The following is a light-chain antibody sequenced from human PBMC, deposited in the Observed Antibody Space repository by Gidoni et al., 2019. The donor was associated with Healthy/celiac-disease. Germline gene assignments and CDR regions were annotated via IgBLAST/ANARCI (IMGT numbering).Light chain of an antibody. Sequence: QSALNQPPSASGSPGQSVTISCTGTSSDVGGYNYVSWYQQHPGKAPKLMIYEVSKRPSGVPDRFSGSKSGNTASLTVYGLQAEDEADYYCSSYAGSNLYVFGTGTKVTVL. CDR2: EVS. J-gene: IGLJ1*01. CDR3: SSYAGSNLYV. V-gene: IGLV2-8*01. CDR1: SSDVGGYNY.